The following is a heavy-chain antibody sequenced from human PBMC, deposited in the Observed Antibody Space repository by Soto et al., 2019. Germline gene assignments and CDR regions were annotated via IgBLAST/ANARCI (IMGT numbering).Heavy chain of an antibody. CDR3: ARVVRSSWYRYYYYGMDV. V-gene: IGHV4-31*03. CDR1: GGSISSGGYY. CDR2: IYYSGST. D-gene: IGHD6-13*01. Sequence: PSETLSLTCTVSGGSISSGGYYWSWIRQHPGKGLEWIGYIYYSGSTYYNPSLKSRVTISVDTSKNQFSLKLSSVTAADTAVYYCARVVRSSWYRYYYYGMDVWGQGTTVTVSS. J-gene: IGHJ6*02.